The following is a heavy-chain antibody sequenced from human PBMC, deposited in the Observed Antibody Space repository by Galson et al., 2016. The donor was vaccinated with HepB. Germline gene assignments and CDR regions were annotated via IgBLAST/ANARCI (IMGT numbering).Heavy chain of an antibody. CDR1: GYTFTADY. J-gene: IGHJ3*02. D-gene: IGHD1-7*01. Sequence: SVKVSCKASGYTFTADYMHGVRQAPGQGLEWMGWINPNSGGTHYAQKFQGRVTLTRDTSISTAYMELSSLISDDTAVYYCARIKEELRRAFDIWGRGTMLTVSS. V-gene: IGHV1-2*02. CDR2: INPNSGGT. CDR3: ARIKEELRRAFDI.